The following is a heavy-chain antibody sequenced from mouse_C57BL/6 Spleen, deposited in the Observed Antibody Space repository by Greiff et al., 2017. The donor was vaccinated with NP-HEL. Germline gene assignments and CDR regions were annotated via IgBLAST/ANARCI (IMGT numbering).Heavy chain of an antibody. Sequence: QVQLQQPGAELVRPGTSVKLSCKASGYTFTSYWMHWVKQRPGQGLEWIGVIDPSDSYTNYNQKFKGKATLTVDTSSSTAYMQLSSLTSEDSAVYYSARRELYYAMDYWGQGTSVTVSS. D-gene: IGHD4-1*01. J-gene: IGHJ4*01. CDR2: IDPSDSYT. V-gene: IGHV1-59*01. CDR1: GYTFTSYW. CDR3: ARRELYYAMDY.